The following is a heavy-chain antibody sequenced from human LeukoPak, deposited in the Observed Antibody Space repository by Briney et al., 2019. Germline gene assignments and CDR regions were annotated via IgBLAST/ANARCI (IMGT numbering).Heavy chain of an antibody. V-gene: IGHV1-46*01. CDR1: GYTFTSYY. J-gene: IGHJ4*02. CDR3: ARVRDKGSGSPNFDY. Sequence: ASVKVSCKASGYTFTSYYMHWVRQAPGQGLEWMGIINPSGGSTSYAQKFQGRVTMTRDMSTSTVYVELSSLRSEDTAVYYCARVRDKGSGSPNFDYWGQGTLVTVSS. D-gene: IGHD3-10*01. CDR2: INPSGGST.